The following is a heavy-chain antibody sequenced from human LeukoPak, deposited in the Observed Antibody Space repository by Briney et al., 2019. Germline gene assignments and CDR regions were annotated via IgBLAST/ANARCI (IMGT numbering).Heavy chain of an antibody. CDR2: INPNSGGT. D-gene: IGHD6-13*01. CDR3: ARDRSSSGVWFDP. Sequence: ASVKVSCKASGYTFIGYYMHWVRQAPGQGLEWMGRINPNSGGTNYAQKFQGRVTMTRDTSISTAYMELSRLRSDDTAVYYCARDRSSSGVWFDPWGQGTLVTVSS. CDR1: GYTFIGYY. J-gene: IGHJ5*02. V-gene: IGHV1-2*06.